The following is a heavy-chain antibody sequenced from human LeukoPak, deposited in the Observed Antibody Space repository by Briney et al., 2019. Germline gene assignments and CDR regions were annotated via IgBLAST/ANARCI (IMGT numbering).Heavy chain of an antibody. CDR1: GGTFSSYA. CDR3: ARDTITIGGGGFDY. CDR2: IIPILGIA. J-gene: IGHJ4*02. V-gene: IGHV1-69*04. D-gene: IGHD3-16*01. Sequence: GSSVKVSCKASGGTFSSYAISWVRQAPGQGLEWMGRIIPILGIANYAQKFQGRVTITADKSTSTAYMELSSLRSEDTAVYYCARDTITIGGGGFDYWGQGTLVTVSS.